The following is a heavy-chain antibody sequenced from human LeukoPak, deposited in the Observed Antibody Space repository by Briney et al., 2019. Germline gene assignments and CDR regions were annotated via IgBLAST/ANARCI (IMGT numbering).Heavy chain of an antibody. V-gene: IGHV4-4*09. CDR3: GRLHCSGGSCYGDY. Sequence: SETLSLTCTVSGGSISSYYWSWIRQPPGKGLEWIGYIYTSGSTNYNPSLKSRVTISVDTSKNQFSLKLSSVTAADTAVYYCGRLHCSGGSCYGDYWGQGTLVTVSS. CDR1: GGSISSYY. D-gene: IGHD2-15*01. CDR2: IYTSGST. J-gene: IGHJ4*02.